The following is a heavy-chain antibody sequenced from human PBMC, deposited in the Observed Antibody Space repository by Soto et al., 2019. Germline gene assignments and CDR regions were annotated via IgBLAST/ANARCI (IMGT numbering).Heavy chain of an antibody. Sequence: ASVKVSCKASGYTFTTHYMHWVRQAPGQGLEWMGFINPSGGRTTYALKFQGRVTMTSDTSTNTVYVELTSLRSEDTAIYFCARAGENYGSGTFSPPLRYYFNSWGRATLVTVSS. V-gene: IGHV1-46*01. CDR3: ARAGENYGSGTFSPPLRYYFNS. CDR2: INPSGGRT. D-gene: IGHD3-10*01. J-gene: IGHJ4*02. CDR1: GYTFTTHY.